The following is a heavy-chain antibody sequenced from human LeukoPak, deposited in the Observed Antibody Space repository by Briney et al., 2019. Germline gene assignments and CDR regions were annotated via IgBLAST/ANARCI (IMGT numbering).Heavy chain of an antibody. CDR2: ISDDGSST. CDR1: GFTFSDYW. Sequence: PGGSLRLSCAASGFTFSDYWMHWVRQAPGKGLVWVSRISDDGSSTSYADSVKGRFTISRANAKNTLYPQMNSLRAEDTAVYYCARINREPGYSSDYWGQGTVVTVSS. J-gene: IGHJ4*02. D-gene: IGHD5-18*01. V-gene: IGHV3-74*01. CDR3: ARINREPGYSSDY.